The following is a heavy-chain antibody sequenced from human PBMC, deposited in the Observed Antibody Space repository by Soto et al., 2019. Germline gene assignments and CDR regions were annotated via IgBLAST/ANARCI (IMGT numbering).Heavy chain of an antibody. CDR3: VKNSGWFNT. Sequence: QLLQSGGGLVQPGGSLTLSCAASGFTFGTTDMSWVRQAPGEGLEWVSTIDGSGGITYYADSAKGRFTISRDNSRNTVYLKMNSLRGDDTALYYCVKNSGWFNTWGQGALVTVSS. CDR2: IDGSGGIT. D-gene: IGHD3-10*01. CDR1: GFTFGTTD. V-gene: IGHV3-23*01. J-gene: IGHJ5*02.